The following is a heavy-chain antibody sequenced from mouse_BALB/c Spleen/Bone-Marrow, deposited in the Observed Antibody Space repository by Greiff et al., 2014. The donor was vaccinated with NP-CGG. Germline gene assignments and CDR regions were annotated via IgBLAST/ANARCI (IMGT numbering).Heavy chain of an antibody. CDR1: GFTFSSYG. J-gene: IGHJ2*01. V-gene: IGHV5-6-3*01. Sequence: VQLKDSGGGLVQPGGSLKLSCAASGFTFSSYGMSWVRQTPDKRLELVATINSNGGSTYYPDSVKGRFTISRDNAKNTLYLQMSSLKSEDTAMYYCARDYYGSSFDYWGQGTTLTVSS. CDR3: ARDYYGSSFDY. CDR2: INSNGGST. D-gene: IGHD1-1*01.